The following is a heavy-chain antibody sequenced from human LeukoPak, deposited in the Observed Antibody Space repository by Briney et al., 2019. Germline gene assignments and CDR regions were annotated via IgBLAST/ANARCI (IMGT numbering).Heavy chain of an antibody. CDR2: IKLDVSET. V-gene: IGHV3-7*01. Sequence: PGGSLRLSCAASGFTFSSYWMTWVRQAPGKGLEWVANIKLDVSETCYVDSVRGRFTISRDNTKNSLYLQMDSLRAEDTAVYYCARKGNAFDFWGQGTMVTVSS. CDR1: GFTFSSYW. D-gene: IGHD3-10*01. CDR3: ARKGNAFDF. J-gene: IGHJ3*01.